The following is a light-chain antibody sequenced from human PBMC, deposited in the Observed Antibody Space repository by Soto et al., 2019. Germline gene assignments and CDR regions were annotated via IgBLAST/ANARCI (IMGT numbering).Light chain of an antibody. Sequence: EIVMTQSPATLSVSPGERATLSCRASQSVSSNLAWSQQKPGQAPRLLIYGASTRATGIPARFSGSGSGTEFTLTISSLQSDDFGVYYCQQYDTWPRTFGQGTKVDI. J-gene: IGKJ1*01. V-gene: IGKV3-15*01. CDR3: QQYDTWPRT. CDR2: GAS. CDR1: QSVSSN.